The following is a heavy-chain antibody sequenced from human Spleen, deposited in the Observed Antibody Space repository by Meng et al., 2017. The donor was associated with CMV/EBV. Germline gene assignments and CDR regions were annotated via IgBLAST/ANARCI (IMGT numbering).Heavy chain of an antibody. CDR1: GNTFTGDY. J-gene: IGHJ6*02. V-gene: IGHV1-2*02. Sequence: ASVKVSCKASGNTFTGDYIHWVRQAPGQGLEWMGWINPNSGGTNDAQKFQGRVTLTRDTSISTAYMELSRLRYDDTAVYYCARSAWGAARHFHYYYGMDVWGQGTTVTVSS. CDR3: ARSAWGAARHFHYYYGMDV. D-gene: IGHD6-6*01. CDR2: INPNSGGT.